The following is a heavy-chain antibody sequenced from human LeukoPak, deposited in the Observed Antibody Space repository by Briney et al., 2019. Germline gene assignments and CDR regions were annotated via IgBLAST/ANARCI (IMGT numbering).Heavy chain of an antibody. D-gene: IGHD2-2*01. Sequence: GGSLRLSCAASGFTFSSYAMGWGRQAPGKGLEWVLAISGSGGSTYYADSVKGRFTLSRDNSKNTLYLQMNSLRAEDTAVYYCFGLRRYCSSTSCDNDYWGQGTLVTVSS. J-gene: IGHJ4*02. CDR3: FGLRRYCSSTSCDNDY. CDR2: ISGSGGST. V-gene: IGHV3-23*01. CDR1: GFTFSSYA.